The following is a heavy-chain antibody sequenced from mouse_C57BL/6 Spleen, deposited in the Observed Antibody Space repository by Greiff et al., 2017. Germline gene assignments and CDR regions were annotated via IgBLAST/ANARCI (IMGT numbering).Heavy chain of an antibody. CDR2: IWRGGST. D-gene: IGHD1-3*01. Sequence: VMLVESGPGLVQPSQSLSITCTVSGFSLTRYGVHWVRQSPGKGLEWLGVIWRGGSTDYNAAIMSRLSITKDNSKSQVFFKMNSLQADDTAIYYCAKEGKGYYYAMDDGGQGTSVTVSS. CDR3: AKEGKGYYYAMDD. V-gene: IGHV2-5*01. CDR1: GFSLTRYG. J-gene: IGHJ4*01.